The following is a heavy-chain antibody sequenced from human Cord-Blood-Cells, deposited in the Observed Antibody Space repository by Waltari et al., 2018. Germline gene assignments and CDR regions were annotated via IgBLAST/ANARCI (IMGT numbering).Heavy chain of an antibody. J-gene: IGHJ4*02. Sequence: QVQLVESGGGVVQPGRSLRLSCAAFGFTFSSYGMHGVRTVPGKGLEWVAVISYDGSNKYYADSVKGRFTISRDNSKNTLYLQMNSLRAEDTAVYYCAKEGGIAAAGTDYWGQGTLVTVSS. D-gene: IGHD6-13*01. CDR2: ISYDGSNK. V-gene: IGHV3-30*18. CDR3: AKEGGIAAAGTDY. CDR1: GFTFSSYG.